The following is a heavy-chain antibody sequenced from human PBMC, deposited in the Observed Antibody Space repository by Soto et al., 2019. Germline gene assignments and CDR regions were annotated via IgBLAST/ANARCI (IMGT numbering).Heavy chain of an antibody. CDR3: ARSVTVRGGRPEIYYGMDV. CDR1: GFSFSAYA. Sequence: PGGSLRLSCAASGFSFSAYAMHWVRQAPGKGLEWVAVISYDGGLEYYEDSVKDRFTISRDNSRNTLYLQMSSLGGDDTAVYYFARSVTVRGGRPEIYYGMDVWGQGTTVTVSS. D-gene: IGHD3-10*01. V-gene: IGHV3-30*03. J-gene: IGHJ6*02. CDR2: ISYDGGLE.